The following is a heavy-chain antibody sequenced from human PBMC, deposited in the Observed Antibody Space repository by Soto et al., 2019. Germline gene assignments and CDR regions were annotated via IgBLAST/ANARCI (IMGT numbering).Heavy chain of an antibody. V-gene: IGHV3-23*01. CDR3: LKGARSGCYWHFGY. CDR2: IYGSGDRT. D-gene: IGHD2-15*01. CDR1: GSTIANYT. J-gene: IGHJ4*03. Sequence: QVLEAGGGLVQPGGSMRLSCAASGSTIANYTMNWLREAPGKGLEWAAGIYGSGDRTFYAVSVKGRFTTPRNNSKNTLYVVMTSLRAEGTGVGYGLKGARSGCYWHFGYLGQGTPGTVSS.